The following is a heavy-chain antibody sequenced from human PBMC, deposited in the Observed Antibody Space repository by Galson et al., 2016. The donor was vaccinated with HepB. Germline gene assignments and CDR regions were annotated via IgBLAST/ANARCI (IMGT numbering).Heavy chain of an antibody. CDR1: GFVFDEYT. D-gene: IGHD3-10*01. CDR3: AKDRSRELPGPIDH. J-gene: IGHJ4*02. V-gene: IGHV3-43*01. CDR2: ISWDGGST. Sequence: SLRLSCASSGFVFDEYTMYWVRQRPGKGLEFVSLISWDGGSTYYGDSMRGRFSTSRDNTKNSLHLQMNSLRPEDTAFYYCAKDRSRELPGPIDHWGQGALVIVSS.